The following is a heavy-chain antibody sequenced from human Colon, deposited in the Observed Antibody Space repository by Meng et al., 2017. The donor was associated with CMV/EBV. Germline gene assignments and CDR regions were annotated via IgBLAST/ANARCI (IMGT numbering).Heavy chain of an antibody. V-gene: IGHV3-23*01. CDR2: ISGSGGST. J-gene: IGHJ4*02. CDR3: ARLESLLDC. CDR1: GFTFSSYA. D-gene: IGHD4-11*01. Sequence: GGSLRLSCAASGFTFSSYAMSWVRQAPGKGLEWVSAISGSGGSTYYADSVKGRFTISRDNSKNTLYLQWSSLKASDTAMYYCARLESLLDCWGQGTLVTVSS.